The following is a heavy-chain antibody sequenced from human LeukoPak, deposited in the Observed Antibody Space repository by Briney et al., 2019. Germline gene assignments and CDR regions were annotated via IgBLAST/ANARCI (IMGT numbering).Heavy chain of an antibody. CDR1: GGSFSGYY. J-gene: IGHJ4*02. V-gene: IGHV4-34*01. CDR3: ATFRWGVGFEY. CDR2: INNSGRT. D-gene: IGHD3-16*01. Sequence: KPSXXXXLTCAVYGGSFSGYYWSWIRQPPGKGLEWIGEINNSGRTNYNTSLKRRVTISVDTYKKQFSLKLNSLTAADTAVYYCATFRWGVGFEYWGQGTLATVSS.